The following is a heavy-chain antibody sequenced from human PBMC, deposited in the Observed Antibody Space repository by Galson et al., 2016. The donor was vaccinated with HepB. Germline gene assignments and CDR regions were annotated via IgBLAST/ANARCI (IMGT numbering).Heavy chain of an antibody. D-gene: IGHD3-3*01. CDR1: GFTFSTYA. J-gene: IGHJ6*02. CDR3: ARDGRVREWLKKFYYYGMDD. CDR2: IYYDGSKK. V-gene: IGHV3-30*03. Sequence: SLRLSCAASGFTFSTYAMHWVRQAPGKGLEWVAFIYYDGSKKYYADSVKGRFTISRDNSKNTLYLQMNSLRAEDTAAYYCARDGRVREWLKKFYYYGMDDCGQGTTVTVSS.